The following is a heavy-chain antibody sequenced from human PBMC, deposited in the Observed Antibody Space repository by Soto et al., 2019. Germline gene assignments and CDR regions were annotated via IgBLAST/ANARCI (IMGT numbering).Heavy chain of an antibody. CDR3: ARKGAGYSYGYAFDY. CDR1: GGTFSSYA. CDR2: IIPIFGTA. Sequence: QVQLVQSGAEVKKPGSSVKVSCKASGGTFSSYAISWVRQAPGQGLEWMGGIIPIFGTANYAQKCQGRVTITADESTSTAYMELRSLRSEDTAVYYCARKGAGYSYGYAFDYWGQGTLVTVSS. V-gene: IGHV1-69*01. J-gene: IGHJ4*02. D-gene: IGHD5-18*01.